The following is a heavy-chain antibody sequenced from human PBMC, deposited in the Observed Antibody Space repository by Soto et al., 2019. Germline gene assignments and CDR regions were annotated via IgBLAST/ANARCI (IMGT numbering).Heavy chain of an antibody. Sequence: ASVKVSCKASGYTFTSYGISWVRQAPGQGLEWMGWISAYNGNTNYAQKLQGRVTMTTDTSTSTAYMELRSLRSDDTAVYYCARWEQQPHYYYHGMDVWRQGTTVTVSS. V-gene: IGHV1-18*01. CDR2: ISAYNGNT. J-gene: IGHJ6*02. D-gene: IGHD6-13*01. CDR1: GYTFTSYG. CDR3: ARWEQQPHYYYHGMDV.